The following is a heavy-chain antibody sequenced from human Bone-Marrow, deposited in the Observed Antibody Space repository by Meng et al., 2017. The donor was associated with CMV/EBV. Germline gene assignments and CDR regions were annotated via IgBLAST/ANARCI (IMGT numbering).Heavy chain of an antibody. J-gene: IGHJ4*02. CDR1: GFTFSSYA. D-gene: IGHD3-10*01. Sequence: GGSLRLSCAASGFTFSSYAMHWVRQAPGKGLEWVAVISYDGSNKYYADSVKGRFTISRDNSKNTLYLQMNSLRAEDTAVYYCASRGGAEDIDYWGQGTLVTVSS. CDR2: ISYDGSNK. V-gene: IGHV3-30-3*01. CDR3: ASRGGAEDIDY.